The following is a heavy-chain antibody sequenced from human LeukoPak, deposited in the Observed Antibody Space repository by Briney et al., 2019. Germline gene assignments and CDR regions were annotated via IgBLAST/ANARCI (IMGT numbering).Heavy chain of an antibody. Sequence: SETLSLTCTVSGGSISNYYWSWIRQSPVKGLEWIGFIYYSGSTNYNPSLKSRVTISVDTSKNQFSLKLTSVTAADTAVYYCARGYSSSWYFNWFDPWGQGTLVTVSS. CDR2: IYYSGST. CDR3: ARGYSSSWYFNWFDP. CDR1: GGSISNYY. J-gene: IGHJ5*02. V-gene: IGHV4-59*08. D-gene: IGHD6-13*01.